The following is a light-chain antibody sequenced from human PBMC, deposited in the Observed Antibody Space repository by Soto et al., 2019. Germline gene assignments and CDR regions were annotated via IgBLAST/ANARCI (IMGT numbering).Light chain of an antibody. CDR3: QQGSATPFT. J-gene: IGKJ5*01. CDR1: QTVNIY. Sequence: DIQMTQSPSSLSAFVGDRVSITCRASQTVNIYLNWFQQKPGKAPKLLIYRTSTLQAGVPSRFSGSGSGTDFTLTITSLQPEDFATYYCQQGSATPFTFGQGTRLEIK. CDR2: RTS. V-gene: IGKV1-39*01.